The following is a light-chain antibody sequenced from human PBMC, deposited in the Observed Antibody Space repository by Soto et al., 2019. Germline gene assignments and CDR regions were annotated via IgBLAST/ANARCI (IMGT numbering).Light chain of an antibody. J-gene: IGKJ3*01. CDR1: QSVSNNY. Sequence: EIVLTQSPGTLSLSPGERATLSCRASQSVSNNYLAWYQQKPGQAPRLLICDVSSRATGIPDRFSGSGSGTDFTLTISRLEPEDFAVYYCQQYGGSPIFTFGPGTTVDIK. V-gene: IGKV3-20*01. CDR3: QQYGGSPIFT. CDR2: DVS.